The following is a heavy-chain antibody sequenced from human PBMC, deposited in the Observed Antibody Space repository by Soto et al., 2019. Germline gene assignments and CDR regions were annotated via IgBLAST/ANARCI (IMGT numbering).Heavy chain of an antibody. CDR2: ISSSSSYI. V-gene: IGHV3-21*01. CDR1: VFTFSSYS. Sequence: PVGSLRLSCASSVFTFSSYSMNWVRHSPGKWLEWVSSISSSSSYIYYADSVKGRFTISRDNAKNSLYLQMNSLRAEDTAVYYCARDGGARVYYDFWRGYSSQTLMEVWGQGTTVSVSS. CDR3: ARDGGARVYYDFWRGYSSQTLMEV. J-gene: IGHJ6*01. D-gene: IGHD3-3*01.